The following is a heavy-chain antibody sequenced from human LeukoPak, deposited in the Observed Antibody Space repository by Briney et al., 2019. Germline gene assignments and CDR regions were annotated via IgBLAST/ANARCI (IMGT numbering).Heavy chain of an antibody. V-gene: IGHV4-34*01. CDR3: ARQLVILYYFDY. J-gene: IGHJ4*02. Sequence: SETLSLTCAVYGGSFSGYYWSWLRQPPGKGVEWIGEINHSGSNNYTPSLTSRVTISVDTSKNQFSLKLSSVTAADTAVYYCARQLVILYYFDYWGQGTLVTVSS. CDR2: INHSGSN. CDR1: GGSFSGYY. D-gene: IGHD3-16*02.